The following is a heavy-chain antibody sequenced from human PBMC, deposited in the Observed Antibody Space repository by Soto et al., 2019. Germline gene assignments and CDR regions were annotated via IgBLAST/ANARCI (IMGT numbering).Heavy chain of an antibody. CDR3: ATSAYDSSVYYGTTFYYYYGMDV. CDR2: IYYSGST. J-gene: IGHJ6*02. CDR1: GGSISSYY. Sequence: QVQLQESGPGLVKPSETLSLTCTVSGGSISSYYWSWIRQPPGKGLEWIGYIYYSGSTNYNPSLKSRVTISVETSKNQFYLKLSSVTAADTAVYYCATSAYDSSVYYGTTFYYYYGMDVWGQGTTVTVYS. V-gene: IGHV4-59*01. D-gene: IGHD3-22*01.